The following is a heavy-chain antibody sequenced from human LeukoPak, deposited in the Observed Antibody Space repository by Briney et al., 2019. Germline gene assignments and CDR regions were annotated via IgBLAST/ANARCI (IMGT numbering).Heavy chain of an antibody. Sequence: SETLSLTCTASGFSISSCGYYWSWIRPHPGKGLEWIGYIYYSGSSYYNPSLKSRIAISVDTSKNQFSLELSSVTAADKAVYYCASQAATTEEPFDFWGEGTLVTVSS. V-gene: IGHV4-31*03. D-gene: IGHD6-25*01. CDR2: IYYSGSS. J-gene: IGHJ4*02. CDR3: ASQAATTEEPFDF. CDR1: GFSISSCGYY.